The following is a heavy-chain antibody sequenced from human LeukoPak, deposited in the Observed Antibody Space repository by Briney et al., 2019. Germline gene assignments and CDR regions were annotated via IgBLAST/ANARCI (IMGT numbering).Heavy chain of an antibody. CDR3: ARDTARYFDL. V-gene: IGHV4-4*02. CDR1: GGSISNTNW. CDR2: IYYSGST. J-gene: IGHJ2*01. D-gene: IGHD4-17*01. Sequence: SGTLSLTCGVSGGSISNTNWWTWVRQPPGKGLEWIGYIYYSGSTYYNPSLKSRVTISVDTSKNQFSLKLSSVTAADTAVYYCARDTARYFDLWGRGTLVTVSS.